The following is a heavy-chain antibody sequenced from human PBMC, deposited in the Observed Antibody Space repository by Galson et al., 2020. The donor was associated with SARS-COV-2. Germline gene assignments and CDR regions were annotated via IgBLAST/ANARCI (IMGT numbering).Heavy chain of an antibody. CDR2: IYYSGST. V-gene: IGHV4-61*01. J-gene: IGHJ1*01. CDR3: ARGIWFGECAEYLQH. D-gene: IGHD3-10*01. CDR1: GGSVSSGSYY. Sequence: SETLSLTCTVSGGSVSSGSYYWSWLRPPQGQGLEWLGYIYYSGSTNYNPSLKSRVTISVDTSKNQFSLKLSSVTAAATAVYYCARGIWFGECAEYLQHWGQGTLVTVSS.